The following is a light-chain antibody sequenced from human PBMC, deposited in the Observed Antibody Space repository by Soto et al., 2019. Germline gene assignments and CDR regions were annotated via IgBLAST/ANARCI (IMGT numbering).Light chain of an antibody. V-gene: IGKV1-39*02. Sequence: GSVGDRVTITCRASQSISSYLNWYQQKPGKAPKLLIYAASSLQSGVPSRFSGSGSGTEFTLTISSLQSEDFAVYYCQQYNNWPPVTFGQGTKVDI. CDR2: AAS. J-gene: IGKJ1*01. CDR1: QSISSY. CDR3: QQYNNWPPVT.